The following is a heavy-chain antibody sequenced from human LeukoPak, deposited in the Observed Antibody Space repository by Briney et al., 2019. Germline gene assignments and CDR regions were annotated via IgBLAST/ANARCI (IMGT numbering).Heavy chain of an antibody. Sequence: ASVKVSCKASGYTFTGYYMHWVRQAPGQGLEWMGWISAYNGNTNYAQKLQGRDTVTTDTSTSTAYMELRSLRSDDTAVYYCAREEHIAARPLSFDYWGQGTLVTVSS. CDR2: ISAYNGNT. V-gene: IGHV1-18*04. CDR3: AREEHIAARPLSFDY. CDR1: GYTFTGYY. J-gene: IGHJ4*02. D-gene: IGHD6-6*01.